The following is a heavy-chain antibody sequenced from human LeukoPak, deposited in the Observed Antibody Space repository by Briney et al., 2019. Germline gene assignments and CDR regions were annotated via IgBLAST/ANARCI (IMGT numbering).Heavy chain of an antibody. Sequence: GGSLRLSCAASGFTFSSYGMHWVRQAPGKGLEWVAVIWYDGSNKYYADSVKGRFTISRDNSKNTLYLQMNSLRAEDTAVYYCARDPIVAAETDYWGQGTLVIVSS. V-gene: IGHV3-33*01. J-gene: IGHJ4*02. CDR2: IWYDGSNK. CDR3: ARDPIVAAETDY. CDR1: GFTFSSYG. D-gene: IGHD6-13*01.